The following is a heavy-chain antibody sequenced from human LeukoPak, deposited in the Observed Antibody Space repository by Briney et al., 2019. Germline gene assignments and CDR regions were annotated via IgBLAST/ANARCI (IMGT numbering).Heavy chain of an antibody. V-gene: IGHV1-2*06. CDR3: ARARGTYSSGDLRFDP. D-gene: IGHD6-19*01. J-gene: IGHJ5*02. CDR1: GYTFTDSY. Sequence: GASVKVSCKASGYTFTDSYIHWVRQAPGQGLEWMGRINPNSGDPNYPQNFQGRVTMTRDTSISTAYMQLNRLTSDDTAVYYCARARGTYSSGDLRFDPWGQGTLVTVSS. CDR2: INPNSGDP.